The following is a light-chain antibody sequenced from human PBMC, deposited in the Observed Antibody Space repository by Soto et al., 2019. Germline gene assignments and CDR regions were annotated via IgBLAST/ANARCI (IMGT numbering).Light chain of an antibody. CDR2: GVT. CDR3: ASYTGSSTYL. Sequence: HSVLTQPASMSGSPGQSITISCTGTSGDVGFYDFVSWYQQHPGKVPRLIIYGVTKRPSGVSHRFSGSKSGNTASLTISGLQVEDEAAYSCASYTGSSTYLFGGGTKLTVL. CDR1: SGDVGFYDF. V-gene: IGLV2-14*03. J-gene: IGLJ3*02.